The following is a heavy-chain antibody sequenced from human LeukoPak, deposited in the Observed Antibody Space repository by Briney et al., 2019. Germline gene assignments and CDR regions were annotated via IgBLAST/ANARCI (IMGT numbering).Heavy chain of an antibody. D-gene: IGHD2-2*01. J-gene: IGHJ4*02. CDR3: ASPSSHYSSTSCYLG. CDR2: INTDGSST. CDR1: GFTFSSYW. Sequence: GGSLRLSCAASGFTFSSYWMHWVRQAPGKGLVWVSRINTDGSSTSYADSVKGRFTISRDNAKNTLYLQMNSLRAEDTAVYYCASPSSHYSSTSCYLGWGQGTLVTVSS. V-gene: IGHV3-74*01.